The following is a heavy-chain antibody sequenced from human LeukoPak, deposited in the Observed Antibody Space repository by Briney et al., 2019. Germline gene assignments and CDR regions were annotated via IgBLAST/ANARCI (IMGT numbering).Heavy chain of an antibody. Sequence: GRSLRLSCTASGFTFSSYGMHWVRQAPGKGLEWVAVISYDGSNKYYADSVKGRFTISRDNSKNTLYLQMNSLRAEDTAVYYCAELGITMIGGVWGKGTTVTISS. J-gene: IGHJ6*04. CDR1: GFTFSSYG. CDR2: ISYDGSNK. CDR3: AELGITMIGGV. V-gene: IGHV3-30*18. D-gene: IGHD3-10*02.